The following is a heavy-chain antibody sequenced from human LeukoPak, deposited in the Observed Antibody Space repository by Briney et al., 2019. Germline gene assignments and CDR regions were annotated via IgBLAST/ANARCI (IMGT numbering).Heavy chain of an antibody. D-gene: IGHD3-22*01. J-gene: IGHJ4*02. CDR2: IYSGGST. Sequence: GGSLRLSCAASGFTFSSYAMSWVRQAPGKGLEWVSVIYSGGSTFYADSVKGRFTISRDNSKNTLYLQMNSLRAEDTAVYYCASGYDSSGLFDYWGQGTLVTVSS. CDR3: ASGYDSSGLFDY. CDR1: GFTFSSYA. V-gene: IGHV3-53*01.